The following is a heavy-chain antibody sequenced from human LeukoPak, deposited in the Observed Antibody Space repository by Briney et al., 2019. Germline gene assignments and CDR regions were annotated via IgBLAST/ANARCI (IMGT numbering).Heavy chain of an antibody. D-gene: IGHD5-18*01. V-gene: IGHV3-21*01. CDR1: GFTFSSYS. CDR3: ARIRGYSYGYPGRDAFDI. Sequence: KPGGSLRLSCAASGFTFSSYSMNWVRQAPGKGLEWASSISSSSSYIYYADSVKGRFTISRDNAKNSLYLQMNSLRAEDTAVYYCARIRGYSYGYPGRDAFDIWGQGTMVTVSS. J-gene: IGHJ3*02. CDR2: ISSSSSYI.